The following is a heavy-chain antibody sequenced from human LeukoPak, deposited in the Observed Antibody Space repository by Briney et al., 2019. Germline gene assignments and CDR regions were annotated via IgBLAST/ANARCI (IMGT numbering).Heavy chain of an antibody. Sequence: EASVKVSCKASGYTFTSYDINWVRQATGQGLEWMGWMNPNSGNTGYAQKFQGRVTMTRNTSISTAYMELSSLRSEDTAVYYCARDFGSWLFDDYWGQGTLVTVSS. CDR3: ARDFGSWLFDDY. V-gene: IGHV1-8*01. CDR2: MNPNSGNT. J-gene: IGHJ4*02. CDR1: GYTFTSYD. D-gene: IGHD3-9*01.